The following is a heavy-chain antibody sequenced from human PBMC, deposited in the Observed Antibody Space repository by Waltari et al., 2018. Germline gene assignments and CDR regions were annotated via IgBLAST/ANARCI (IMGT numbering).Heavy chain of an antibody. J-gene: IGHJ4*01. CDR2: IHYDGST. V-gene: IGHV4-34*01. CDR3: ARYGEVPPNYFFDF. D-gene: IGHD2-21*01. CDR1: GESSSGYF. Sequence: QVQLHQWGAGLLKPSETLSLTCAASGESSSGYFWSWIRPPPGKGLEWLGAIHYDGSTNYKPSLKSRLSLSVDTTKKHFSLRLTSVTAADTGMYFCARYGEVPPNYFFDFWGQGIRVTVSS.